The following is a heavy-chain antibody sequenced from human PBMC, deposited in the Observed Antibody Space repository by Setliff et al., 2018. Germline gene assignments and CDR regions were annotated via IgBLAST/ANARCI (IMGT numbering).Heavy chain of an antibody. V-gene: IGHV3-15*01. CDR3: ATRLGDF. Sequence: PGGSLRLSCAASGFTFSSYSVNWVRQAPGKGLEWVGRIKSKADGGTADFAAPVKGRFTISRDDSKNTMSLQMNSLKTEDTAVYFCATRLGDFWGQGTLVTVSS. CDR2: IKSKADGGTA. J-gene: IGHJ4*02. CDR1: GFTFSSYS.